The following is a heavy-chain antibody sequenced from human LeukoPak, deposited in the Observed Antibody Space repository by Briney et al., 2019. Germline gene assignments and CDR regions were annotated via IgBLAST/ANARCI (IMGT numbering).Heavy chain of an antibody. D-gene: IGHD3-10*01. Sequence: GGSLRLSCAASGFTFSSYWMYWVRQAPGTGLVWVSDINTDGSTTRYADSVKGRFTISRDNAKNSLYLQMNSLRAEDTAVYYCARDPGDYWGQGTLVTVSS. J-gene: IGHJ4*02. V-gene: IGHV3-74*01. CDR2: INTDGSTT. CDR1: GFTFSSYW. CDR3: ARDPGDY.